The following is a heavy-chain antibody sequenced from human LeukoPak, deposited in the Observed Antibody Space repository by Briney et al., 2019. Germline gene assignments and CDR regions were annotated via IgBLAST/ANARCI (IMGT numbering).Heavy chain of an antibody. CDR2: ISSSSSYI. Sequence: GGSLRLSCAASGFTFSSYSMNWVRQAPGKGLEWVSSISSSSSYIYYADSVKGRFTISRDNAKNSLYLQMNSLRAEDTAVYYCARAWGSSWFFDYWGQGTLVTVSS. J-gene: IGHJ4*02. CDR1: GFTFSSYS. D-gene: IGHD6-13*01. V-gene: IGHV3-21*01. CDR3: ARAWGSSWFFDY.